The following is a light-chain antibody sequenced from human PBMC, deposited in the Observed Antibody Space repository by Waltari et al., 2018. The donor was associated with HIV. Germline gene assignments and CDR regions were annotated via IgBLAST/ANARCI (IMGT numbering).Light chain of an antibody. CDR2: DVS. Sequence: QSALTQPASVSGSPGQSITIPCTGTSSDVGGFNSLSWYQQHPGKAPKIMIYDVSNRPSGVSNRFSGSKSGNTASLTISGLQAEDEADYYCSSYTSSSTLVVFGGGTKLTVL. CDR3: SSYTSSSTLVV. CDR1: SSDVGGFNS. V-gene: IGLV2-14*01. J-gene: IGLJ2*01.